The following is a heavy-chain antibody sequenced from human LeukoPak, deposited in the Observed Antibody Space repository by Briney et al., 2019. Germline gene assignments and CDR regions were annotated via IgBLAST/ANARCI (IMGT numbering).Heavy chain of an antibody. CDR3: AREQSITIFGVVIISNWFDP. Sequence: ASVKVSCKASGYTFTSYGISWVRQAPGQGLEWMGWISAYNGNTNYAQKLQGRVTMTTDTSTSTAYMELRSLRSDDTAVYHCAREQSITIFGVVIISNWFDPWGQGTLVTVSS. J-gene: IGHJ5*02. V-gene: IGHV1-18*01. D-gene: IGHD3-3*01. CDR2: ISAYNGNT. CDR1: GYTFTSYG.